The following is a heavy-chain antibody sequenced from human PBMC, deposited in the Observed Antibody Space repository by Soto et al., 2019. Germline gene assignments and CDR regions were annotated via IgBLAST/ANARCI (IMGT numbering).Heavy chain of an antibody. D-gene: IGHD3-10*01. J-gene: IGHJ6*02. CDR2: IYPGDSDT. V-gene: IGHV5-51*01. CDR3: ASPDRPWFGEDYYGMDV. CDR1: GYSFTSYW. Sequence: GESLNISCKGSGYSFTSYWIGWVRQMPGKGLEWMGIIYPGDSDTRYSPSFQGQVTISADKSISTAYLQGTSLKASDTAMYYCASPDRPWFGEDYYGMDVWGQGTTVTVSS.